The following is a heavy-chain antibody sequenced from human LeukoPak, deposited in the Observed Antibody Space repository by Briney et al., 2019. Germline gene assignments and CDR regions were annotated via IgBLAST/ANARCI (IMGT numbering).Heavy chain of an antibody. D-gene: IGHD3-10*01. V-gene: IGHV5-51*01. Sequence: GESLKISCKASGYSFTSYCIGWVRQMPEKGLEWMGIIYPGDSDTRYSPSFQGQVTISADKSISTAYLQWSSLKASDTAMYYCARVGYSMVRGVIITGAFDIWGQGTMVTVSS. CDR3: ARVGYSMVRGVIITGAFDI. CDR1: GYSFTSYC. CDR2: IYPGDSDT. J-gene: IGHJ3*02.